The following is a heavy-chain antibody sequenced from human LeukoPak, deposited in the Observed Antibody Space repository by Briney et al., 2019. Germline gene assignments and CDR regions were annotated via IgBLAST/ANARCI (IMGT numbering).Heavy chain of an antibody. CDR3: ATGYSGYETPAEYFQH. CDR1: GYSITSGYY. J-gene: IGHJ1*01. CDR2: MYHRGST. D-gene: IGHD5-12*01. Sequence: SETLSLTCTVSGYSITSGYYWGWIRQPPGKGLEWIGSMYHRGSTYYNPSLESRVTISVDTSKNQFSLKLTSVTAADTAVYYCATGYSGYETPAEYFQHWGQGTLVTVSS. V-gene: IGHV4-38-2*02.